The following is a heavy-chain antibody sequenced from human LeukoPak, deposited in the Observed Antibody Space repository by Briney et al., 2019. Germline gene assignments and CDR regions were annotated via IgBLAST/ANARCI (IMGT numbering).Heavy chain of an antibody. CDR3: ARDLVDNACDF. CDR1: GYTFTSYD. V-gene: IGHV1-8*02. Sequence: ASVKVSCKASGYTFTSYDIIWLRQATGQGLEWMGWMNPNNGNTGYVQKLQGRLTMTRDTSISTAYMELSSLRSEDTAVYYCARDLVDNACDFWGQGTLVTVSS. CDR2: MNPNNGNT. D-gene: IGHD2-8*01. J-gene: IGHJ4*02.